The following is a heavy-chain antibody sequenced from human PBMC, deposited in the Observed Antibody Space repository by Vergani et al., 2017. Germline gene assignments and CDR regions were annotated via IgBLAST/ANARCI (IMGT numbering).Heavy chain of an antibody. CDR3: ARSDYDILTGYHEAFDI. V-gene: IGHV4-30-2*01. CDR2: IYHSGST. Sequence: QLQLQESGSGLVKPSQTLSLTCAVSGGSISSGGYSWSWIRQPPGKGLEWIGYIYHSGSTYYNPSLMSRVTISVDRSKNQFSLKLSSVTAADTAVYYCARSDYDILTGYHEAFDIWGQGTMVTVSS. D-gene: IGHD3-9*01. J-gene: IGHJ3*02. CDR1: GGSISSGGYS.